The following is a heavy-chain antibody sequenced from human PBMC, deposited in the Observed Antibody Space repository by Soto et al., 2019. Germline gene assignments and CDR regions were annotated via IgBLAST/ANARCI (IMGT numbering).Heavy chain of an antibody. CDR1: GFTFSWYS. CDR3: ARVGRLEYGMDV. CDR2: ISSSDDYI. J-gene: IGHJ6*02. Sequence: EVQLVESGGGLVKPGGSLRLSCIGSGFTFSWYSMSWVRQAPGKGLEWVSSISSSDDYIYYGDSMEGRFTISRDNAKNSLYLQMNSLRAEDTAVYYCARVGRLEYGMDVWGQGTTVTVSS. V-gene: IGHV3-21*01. D-gene: IGHD2-15*01.